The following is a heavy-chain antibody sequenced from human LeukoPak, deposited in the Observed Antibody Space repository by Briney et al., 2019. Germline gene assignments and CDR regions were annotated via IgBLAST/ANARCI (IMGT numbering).Heavy chain of an antibody. V-gene: IGHV1-8*01. J-gene: IGHJ4*02. D-gene: IGHD5-12*01. Sequence: ASVKVSCKASGYTFTSSDINWGREATGQGLEWMGWKNPNSGNTGYAQKFQGRVTMTRNTSISTAYMELSSLRSEHTAVYYCARGVDIVATDQYWGQGTLVTVSS. CDR1: GYTFTSSD. CDR3: ARGVDIVATDQY. CDR2: KNPNSGNT.